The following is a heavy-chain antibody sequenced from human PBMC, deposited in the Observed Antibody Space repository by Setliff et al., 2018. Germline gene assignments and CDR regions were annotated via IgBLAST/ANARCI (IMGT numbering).Heavy chain of an antibody. V-gene: IGHV1-69*06. CDR2: IIPIFGTA. CDR3: ARVPSYGSGSYYYYYYGMDV. D-gene: IGHD3-10*01. Sequence: ASVKVSCKASGGTFSSYDISWVRQAPGQGLEWMGRIIPIFGTANYAQKFQGRVTITADKSTSTAYMELSRLRSEDTAVYCCARVPSYGSGSYYYYYYGMDVWGQGTTVTVSS. J-gene: IGHJ6*02. CDR1: GGTFSSYD.